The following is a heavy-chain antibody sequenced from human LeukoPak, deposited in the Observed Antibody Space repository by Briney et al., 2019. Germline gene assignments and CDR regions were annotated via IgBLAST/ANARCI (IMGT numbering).Heavy chain of an antibody. Sequence: GGSLRLSCAASGFTFRNYWMHWVRQAPGKGLVWVSRVKGDGSFTDYADSVKGRFTISRDNAKNTLYLQMYSLRAEDTAAYYCVRDGDDYNFDYWGQGSLVSVSS. V-gene: IGHV3-74*01. D-gene: IGHD5-24*01. J-gene: IGHJ4*02. CDR1: GFTFRNYW. CDR2: VKGDGSFT. CDR3: VRDGDDYNFDY.